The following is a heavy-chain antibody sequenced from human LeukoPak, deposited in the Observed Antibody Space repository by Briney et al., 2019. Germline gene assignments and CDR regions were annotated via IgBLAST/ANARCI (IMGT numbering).Heavy chain of an antibody. D-gene: IGHD3-10*01. J-gene: IGHJ4*02. CDR3: AKGGPTYYYGSGDYFDY. CDR1: GFTFDDYA. V-gene: IGHV3-43*02. Sequence: GGSLRLSCAASGFTFDDYAMHWVRQAPGKGVEWVSLISGDGGSTYYADSVKGRFTISRDNSKNSLYLQMNSLRTEDTALYYCAKGGPTYYYGSGDYFDYWGQGTLVTVSS. CDR2: ISGDGGST.